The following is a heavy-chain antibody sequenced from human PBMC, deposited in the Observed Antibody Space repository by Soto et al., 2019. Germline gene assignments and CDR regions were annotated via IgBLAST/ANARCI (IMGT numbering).Heavy chain of an antibody. J-gene: IGHJ3*02. V-gene: IGHV1-46*01. CDR3: ARALRRRITMVRGVIMGAPDAFDI. CDR2: INPSGGST. CDR1: GYTFTSYY. D-gene: IGHD3-10*01. Sequence: ASLKVSCKASGYTFTSYYMHWVRQAPGQGLEWMGIINPSGGSTSYAQKFQGRVTMTRDTSTSTVYMELSSLRSEDTAVYYCARALRRRITMVRGVIMGAPDAFDIWGQGTMVTVSS.